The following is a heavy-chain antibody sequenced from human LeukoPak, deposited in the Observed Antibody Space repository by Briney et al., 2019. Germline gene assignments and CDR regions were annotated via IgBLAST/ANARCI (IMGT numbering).Heavy chain of an antibody. Sequence: GGSLRLSCAASGFTFGDYYMSWIRQAPRKGLEWISSISSSGSVIYYADSVKGRFTISGDNAKNSLYVEMNSLRADDTAVYYCARVWDSSGWSRFDPWGQGTRVTVSS. D-gene: IGHD6-19*01. V-gene: IGHV3-11*01. CDR2: ISSSGSVI. J-gene: IGHJ5*02. CDR3: ARVWDSSGWSRFDP. CDR1: GFTFGDYY.